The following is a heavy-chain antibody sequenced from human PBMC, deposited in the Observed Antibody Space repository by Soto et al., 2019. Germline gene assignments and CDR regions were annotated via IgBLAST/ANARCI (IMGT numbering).Heavy chain of an antibody. Sequence: SETLSLTCAVSGDSISSGGYSWNWIRQAPGKGLEWIGYIYQSGSTSYNPSLKSRVTISVDRSKNQFSLKLNSVTAADTAVYYCATLRGLGEVSPYFDYWGQGLMVT. CDR3: ATLRGLGEVSPYFDY. J-gene: IGHJ4*02. CDR1: GDSISSGGYS. CDR2: IYQSGST. D-gene: IGHD3-10*01. V-gene: IGHV4-30-2*01.